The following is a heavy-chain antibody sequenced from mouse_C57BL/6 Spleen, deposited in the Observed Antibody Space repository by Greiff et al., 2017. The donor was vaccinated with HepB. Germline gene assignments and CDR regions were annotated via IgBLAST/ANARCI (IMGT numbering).Heavy chain of an antibody. J-gene: IGHJ4*01. CDR1: GYAFSSSW. D-gene: IGHD2-4*01. CDR3: ASIYYDYGDYYAMDY. V-gene: IGHV1-82*01. CDR2: IYPGDGDT. Sequence: QVQLQQSGPELVKPGASVKISCKASGYAFSSSWMNWVKQRPGKGLEWIGRIYPGDGDTNYNGKFKGKVTLTADKSSSTAYMQLSSLTSEDSAVYFCASIYYDYGDYYAMDYWGQGTSVTVSS.